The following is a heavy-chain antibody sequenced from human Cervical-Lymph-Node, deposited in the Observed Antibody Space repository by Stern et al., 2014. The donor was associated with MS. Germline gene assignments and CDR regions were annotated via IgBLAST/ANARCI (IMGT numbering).Heavy chain of an antibody. CDR3: AKGNNGTPDY. V-gene: IGHV3-30*18. CDR1: GFDFSTFG. D-gene: IGHD1-26*01. CDR2: IAYDGNKE. Sequence: MQLVESGGGVVQPGGSLRLSCAASGFDFSTFGMHWVRQAPGKGLEWVAVIAYDGNKEYYADSVKGRFTISRDNSRNTVSLQRNALRSEDTAVFYCAKGNNGTPDYWGRGTLVTVSS. J-gene: IGHJ4*02.